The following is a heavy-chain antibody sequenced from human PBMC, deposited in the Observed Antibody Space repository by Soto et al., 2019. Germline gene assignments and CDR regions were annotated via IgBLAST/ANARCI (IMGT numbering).Heavy chain of an antibody. CDR1: GGTFSNYA. V-gene: IGHV1-69*13. Sequence: GASVKVSCKASGGTFSNYAVSWVRQAPGQGLEWMGGIIPVFGTVNYAQKFQGRVTITADESTSTAYMELSSLRSEDTAVYYCARGTYYYGSGNPKYNCFDPWGQGTLVTSPQ. J-gene: IGHJ5*02. CDR2: IIPVFGTV. D-gene: IGHD3-10*01. CDR3: ARGTYYYGSGNPKYNCFDP.